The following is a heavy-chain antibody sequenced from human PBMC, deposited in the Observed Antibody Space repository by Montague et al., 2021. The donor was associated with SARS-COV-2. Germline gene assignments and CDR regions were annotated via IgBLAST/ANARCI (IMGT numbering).Heavy chain of an antibody. Sequence: SLRLSCAASGFSFSSYWIHWVRQAPGKGLVWVSRINSDGSSTSYADSVKGRFTISRDNAKNTLYLQMNSLRAEDTAVYYCVFLGGHFDYWGQGTLVTVSS. CDR3: VFLGGHFDY. CDR1: GFSFSSYW. J-gene: IGHJ4*02. CDR2: INSDGSST. V-gene: IGHV3-74*01. D-gene: IGHD3-16*01.